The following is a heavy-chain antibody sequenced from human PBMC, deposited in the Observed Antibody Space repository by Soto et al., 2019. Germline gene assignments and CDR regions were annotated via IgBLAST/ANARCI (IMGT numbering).Heavy chain of an antibody. D-gene: IGHD1-20*01. CDR1: GYSFTSYW. CDR3: ARRNNWSRYGMDV. Sequence: GESLKISCNGSGYSFTSYWIGWVRQMPGKGLEWMGIIYPGDSDTRYSPSFQGQVTISADKSISTDYLQWSSLKASDTAMYYCARRNNWSRYGMDVWGQGTTVTVSS. V-gene: IGHV5-51*01. J-gene: IGHJ6*02. CDR2: IYPGDSDT.